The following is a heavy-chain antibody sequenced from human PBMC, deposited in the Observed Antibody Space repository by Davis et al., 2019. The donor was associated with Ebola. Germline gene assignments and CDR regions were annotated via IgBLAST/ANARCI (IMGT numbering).Heavy chain of an antibody. CDR2: ISPYNGYT. D-gene: IGHD6-6*01. CDR1: GYTFTSYG. J-gene: IGHJ4*02. CDR3: VLLRGRGARRSGFDC. V-gene: IGHV1-18*01. Sequence: ASVKVSCKASGYTFTSYGISWVRQAPGQGLEWMGWISPYNGYTNYAQRLQGRVTMTTDTSTSTAYMELRSLRSADTAVYYCVLLRGRGARRSGFDCWGLGTLVTVSS.